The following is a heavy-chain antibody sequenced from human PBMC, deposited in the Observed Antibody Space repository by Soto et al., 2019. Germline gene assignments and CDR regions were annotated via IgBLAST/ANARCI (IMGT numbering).Heavy chain of an antibody. V-gene: IGHV4-34*01. CDR1: GGSFTGFY. CDR3: ARMAGPWYFDL. Sequence: SDTLSLTCAVHGGSFTGFYWTWIRQPPGKGLEWIGEINHSGSSSYNPPLKSRVTMSLDTSRNQFSLSLNSVTAAAPAVYYCARMAGPWYFDLWGRGTLVTVSS. CDR2: INHSGSS. J-gene: IGHJ2*01.